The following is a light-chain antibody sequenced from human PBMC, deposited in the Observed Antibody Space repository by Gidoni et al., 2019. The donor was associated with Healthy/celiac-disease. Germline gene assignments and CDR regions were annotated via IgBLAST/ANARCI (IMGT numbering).Light chain of an antibody. CDR1: QSVSSY. J-gene: IGKJ3*01. CDR3: QQSSNWPPGVT. V-gene: IGKV3-11*01. CDR2: DAS. Sequence: EIVLSQSPATLSLSPGERATLSCRASQSVSSYLAWYQQKHAQAPRLLIYDASNRATGIPARFSGSGSGTDFTLTISSLEPEDFAVYYCQQSSNWPPGVTFGPGTKVDIK.